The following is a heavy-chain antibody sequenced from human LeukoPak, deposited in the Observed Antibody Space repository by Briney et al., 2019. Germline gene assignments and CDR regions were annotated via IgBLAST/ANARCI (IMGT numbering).Heavy chain of an antibody. J-gene: IGHJ5*02. CDR1: GYTFTGYY. CDR3: ARHIVVVTECWFDP. CDR2: ISAYNGNT. V-gene: IGHV1-18*04. D-gene: IGHD2-21*02. Sequence: ASVKVSCKASGYTFTGYYIHWVRQAPGQGLEWMGWISAYNGNTNYAQKLQGRVTMTTDTSTSTAYMELRSLRSDDTAVYYCARHIVVVTECWFDPWGQGTLVTVSS.